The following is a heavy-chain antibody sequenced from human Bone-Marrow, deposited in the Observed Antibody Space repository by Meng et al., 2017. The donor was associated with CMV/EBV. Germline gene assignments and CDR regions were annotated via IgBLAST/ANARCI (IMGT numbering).Heavy chain of an antibody. CDR1: GFTFSHYG. CDR2: INSDGSSR. CDR3: ARDFAPDY. Sequence: LRLACVASGFTFSHYGMSWVRQAPGKGLEWVSVINSDGSSRYYADSVKGRFAISRDNSKNTLFLEMNSLSAEDTAVYYCARDFAPDYWGQGALVTVSS. J-gene: IGHJ4*02. D-gene: IGHD3-3*01. V-gene: IGHV3-23*03.